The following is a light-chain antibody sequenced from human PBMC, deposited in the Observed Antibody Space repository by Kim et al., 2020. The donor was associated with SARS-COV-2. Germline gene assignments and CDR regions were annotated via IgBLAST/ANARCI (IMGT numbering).Light chain of an antibody. Sequence: CPGERASLSCRASQSVSSTYLAWYQQKPGQAPRLLIYGASTRATGIPDRFSGSGSGTDFTLTISRLEPEDFAVYFCQQYGSSPTTFGQGTKVDIK. CDR2: GAS. CDR1: QSVSSTY. J-gene: IGKJ1*01. V-gene: IGKV3-20*01. CDR3: QQYGSSPTT.